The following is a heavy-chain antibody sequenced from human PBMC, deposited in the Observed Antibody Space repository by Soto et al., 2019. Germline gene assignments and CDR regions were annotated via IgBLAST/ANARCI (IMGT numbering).Heavy chain of an antibody. CDR2: IVVGSGST. D-gene: IGHD2-15*01. CDR1: GFTSTSSA. V-gene: IGHV1-58*01. J-gene: IGHJ5*02. CDR3: AGFGSKAADL. Sequence: ASVKVSCKASGFTSTSSAVQWVRQARGQRLEWIGWIVVGSGSTNFAQKFHERVTITRDMSTNTVYMELSSLTSEDTAVYYCAGFGSKAADLWGQGTLVTVYS.